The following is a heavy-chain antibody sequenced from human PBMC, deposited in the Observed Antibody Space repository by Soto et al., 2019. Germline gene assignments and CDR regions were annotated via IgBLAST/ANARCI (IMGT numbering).Heavy chain of an antibody. D-gene: IGHD2-2*01. CDR2: ISPYNDNT. Sequence: ASVKVSCKASGHTFIRYGISWVRQAPGQGLEWMGWISPYNDNTYYADSVKGRFTISRDNSKNTLYVQMSSLRAEDTAVYYCAKDIGPEGPSRRCFDYWGQGIQVTVSS. V-gene: IGHV1-18*01. CDR1: GHTFIRYG. CDR3: AKDIGPEGPSRRCFDY. J-gene: IGHJ4*01.